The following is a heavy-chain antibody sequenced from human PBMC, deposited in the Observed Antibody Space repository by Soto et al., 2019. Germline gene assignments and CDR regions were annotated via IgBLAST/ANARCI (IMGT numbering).Heavy chain of an antibody. CDR1: GFTFSDYY. J-gene: IGHJ4*02. CDR3: VAYSYGRIDY. CDR2: IRDKAKSYTT. V-gene: IGHV3-72*01. D-gene: IGHD5-18*01. Sequence: EVQLVESGGGLVQPGGSLRLSCAASGFTFSDYYMDWVRQAPGKELEWVGRIRDKAKSYTTDYAASVKGRFTISRDDSKNSLYLQMDSLKTEDTALYYCVAYSYGRIDYWGQGTLVTVSS.